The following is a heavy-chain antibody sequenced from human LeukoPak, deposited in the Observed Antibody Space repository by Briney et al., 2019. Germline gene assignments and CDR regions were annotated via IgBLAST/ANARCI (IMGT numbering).Heavy chain of an antibody. Sequence: SGGSLRLSCAASGFTFTDYWMSWIRQPPGKGLEWIGYIYYSGSTNYNPSLKSRVTISVDTSKNQFSLKLSSVTAADTAVYYCARDAAAADYWGQGTLVTVSS. CDR1: GFTFTDYW. D-gene: IGHD6-13*01. CDR2: IYYSGST. V-gene: IGHV4-59*01. CDR3: ARDAAAADY. J-gene: IGHJ4*02.